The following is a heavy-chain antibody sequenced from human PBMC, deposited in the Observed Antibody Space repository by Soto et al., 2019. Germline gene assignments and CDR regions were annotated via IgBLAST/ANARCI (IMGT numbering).Heavy chain of an antibody. V-gene: IGHV1-18*01. CDR3: ARVRGDIVVVPAATPYYYYGMHV. Sequence: QVPLVQSGAEVKKPGASVKVSCKASGYTFTSYGISWVRQAPGQGLEWMGWISANNGNTNYAQKLQGRVTMTTDTSTRTAYKVLRSLRSDDPAVYYSARVRGDIVVVPAATPYYYYGMHVWGQGTTVTVSS. J-gene: IGHJ6*02. CDR1: GYTFTSYG. D-gene: IGHD2-2*01. CDR2: ISANNGNT.